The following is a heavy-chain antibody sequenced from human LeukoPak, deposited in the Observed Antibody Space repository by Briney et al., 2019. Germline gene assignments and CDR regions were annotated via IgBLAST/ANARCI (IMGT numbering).Heavy chain of an antibody. D-gene: IGHD3/OR15-3a*01. CDR3: GRGLSWTVDY. CDR2: ISSNSGYK. CDR1: VFTFSSYG. V-gene: IGHV3-21*01. Sequence: GGSLRLSCAASVFTFSSYGMNWFRQTPGKGLEWISSISSNSGYKYYADSVKGRFTISRDNAKNALYLQMNILRAEDTPVYYFGRGLSWTVDYWGQGTLVTVCS. J-gene: IGHJ4*02.